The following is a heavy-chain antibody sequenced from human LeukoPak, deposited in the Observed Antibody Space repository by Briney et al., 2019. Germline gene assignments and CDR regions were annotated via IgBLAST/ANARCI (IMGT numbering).Heavy chain of an antibody. Sequence: SETLSLTCAVHGGSFSGYYWSWIRQPPGKGLEWIGEINHSGSTNYNPSLKSRVTISVDTSKNQFSLKLSSVTAADTAVYYCARVGGSSGYYFDYWGQGTLVTVSS. J-gene: IGHJ4*02. D-gene: IGHD6-19*01. V-gene: IGHV4-34*01. CDR1: GGSFSGYY. CDR3: ARVGGSSGYYFDY. CDR2: INHSGST.